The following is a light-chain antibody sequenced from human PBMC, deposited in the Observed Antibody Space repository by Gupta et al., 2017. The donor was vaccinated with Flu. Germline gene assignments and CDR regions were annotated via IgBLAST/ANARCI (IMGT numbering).Light chain of an antibody. J-gene: IGLJ2*01. Sequence: QSALTQPRSVSGSPGQSVTISCTGTSSDVGGYNYVSWYQQHPGKAPKLMIYDVSMRPSGVPDRFSGSKSGITASLTISGLQAEDEADYYCCSYAGTYTVVFGGGTKLTVL. V-gene: IGLV2-11*01. CDR1: SSDVGGYNY. CDR2: DVS. CDR3: CSYAGTYTVV.